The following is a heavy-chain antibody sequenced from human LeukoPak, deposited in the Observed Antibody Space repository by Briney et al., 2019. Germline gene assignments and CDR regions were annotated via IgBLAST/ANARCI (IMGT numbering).Heavy chain of an antibody. CDR3: ARDLRGYCSGTSCYVPDY. V-gene: IGHV3-30-3*01. J-gene: IGHJ4*02. Sequence: PGGSLRLSCAASGFTFSSYAMHWVRQAPGKGLEWVAVISYDGSNKYYADPVKGRFTISRDNSKNTLYLQMNSLRAEDTAVYYCARDLRGYCSGTSCYVPDYWGQGTLVTVSS. CDR1: GFTFSSYA. D-gene: IGHD2-2*01. CDR2: ISYDGSNK.